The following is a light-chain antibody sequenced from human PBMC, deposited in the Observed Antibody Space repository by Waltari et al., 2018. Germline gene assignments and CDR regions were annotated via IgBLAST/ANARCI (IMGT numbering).Light chain of an antibody. V-gene: IGLV2-14*01. CDR2: DVS. J-gene: IGLJ2*01. CDR1: RSDVGGYNY. Sequence: QSALTQPASVSGSPGQSITISCTGTRSDVGGYNYVSWYQQHPDKVPTLLIYDVSNRPSGICKRFSGSKSGNTASLTICGLQAEDDADYFCGSYTSDSSVVFGGGTRLTVL. CDR3: GSYTSDSSVV.